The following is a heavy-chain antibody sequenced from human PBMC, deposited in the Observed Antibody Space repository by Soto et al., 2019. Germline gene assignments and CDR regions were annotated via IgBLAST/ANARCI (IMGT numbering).Heavy chain of an antibody. V-gene: IGHV3-23*01. J-gene: IGHJ4*02. Sequence: GGSLRLSCAASGFTFSSYAMSWVRQAPGKGLEWVSDISGSGGSTYYADSVKGRFTISRDNSKNTLYLQMNSLRAEDTAVYDCAKDHEFGFPGKFDYWGQGTLVTVSS. CDR1: GFTFSSYA. D-gene: IGHD3-16*01. CDR3: AKDHEFGFPGKFDY. CDR2: ISGSGGST.